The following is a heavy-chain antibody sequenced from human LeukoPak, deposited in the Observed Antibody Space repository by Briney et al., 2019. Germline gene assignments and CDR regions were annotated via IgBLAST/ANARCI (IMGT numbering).Heavy chain of an antibody. D-gene: IGHD6-19*01. CDR2: INHSGST. J-gene: IGHJ4*02. CDR1: GGSFSGYY. Sequence: SETLSLTCAVYGGSFSGYYWSWIRQPPGKGLEWIGEINHSGSTNYNPSLKSRVTISVDTSKNQFSLKLSSVTAADTAVYYCATTTSGWTGNYDYWGQGTPVTVSS. V-gene: IGHV4-34*01. CDR3: ATTTSGWTGNYDY.